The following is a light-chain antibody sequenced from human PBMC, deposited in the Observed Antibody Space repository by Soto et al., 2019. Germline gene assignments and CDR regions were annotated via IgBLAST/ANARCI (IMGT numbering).Light chain of an antibody. CDR1: QGIGVY. Sequence: DIQMTQSPSSLSASLGDRVTITCQASQGIGVYLAWFQQRPGRVPSLLIYAASTLQSGVPSRFSGSGSGTDFTLTISSLQPEDVATYYCQKYNSPPLTFGGGTKVEIK. V-gene: IGKV1-27*01. CDR3: QKYNSPPLT. CDR2: AAS. J-gene: IGKJ4*01.